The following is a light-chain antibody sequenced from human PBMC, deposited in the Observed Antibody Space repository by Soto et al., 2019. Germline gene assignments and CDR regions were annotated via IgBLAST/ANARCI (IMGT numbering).Light chain of an antibody. CDR2: KIS. V-gene: IGKV2-24*01. J-gene: IGKJ2*01. CDR1: QSLVHRDGNTY. CDR3: LHAPQVPYT. Sequence: DIVMTQTPLSSPVALGQPASISCRSSQSLVHRDGNTYLSWLQQRPGQPPRHLIYKISSRFSVGPARFSGSGEGTDFTLKISRVEAEDVGVYYCLHAPQVPYTFRQGTKLEIK.